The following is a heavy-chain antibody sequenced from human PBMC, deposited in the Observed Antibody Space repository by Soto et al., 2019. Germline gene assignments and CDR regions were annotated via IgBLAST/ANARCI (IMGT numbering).Heavy chain of an antibody. Sequence: QVQLQQWGAGLLKPSETLSLTCAVYGGSFSGYYWSWIRQPPGKGLEWIGEINHSGSTNYNPSLKSRVTISVDTSKNQFSLKLSSVTAADTAVYYCARGRSLHPYSSSWYGWDYYYYYGMDGWGQGTTVTVSS. J-gene: IGHJ6*02. V-gene: IGHV4-34*01. CDR3: ARGRSLHPYSSSWYGWDYYYYYGMDG. CDR1: GGSFSGYY. CDR2: INHSGST. D-gene: IGHD6-13*01.